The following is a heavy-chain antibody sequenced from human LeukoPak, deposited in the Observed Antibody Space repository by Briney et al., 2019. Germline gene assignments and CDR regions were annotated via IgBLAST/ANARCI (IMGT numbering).Heavy chain of an antibody. CDR2: IWYDGSNK. J-gene: IGHJ4*02. D-gene: IGHD3-22*01. V-gene: IGHV3-33*08. CDR1: GFTFSNYG. Sequence: GGSLRLSCAASGFTFSNYGIHWVRQAPGKGLEWVAVIWYDGSNKYYADSVKGRFTISRDNSKNTLYLQMNSLRAEDTAVYYCARDSAQYYYDSSGYLDYWGQGTLVTVSS. CDR3: ARDSAQYYYDSSGYLDY.